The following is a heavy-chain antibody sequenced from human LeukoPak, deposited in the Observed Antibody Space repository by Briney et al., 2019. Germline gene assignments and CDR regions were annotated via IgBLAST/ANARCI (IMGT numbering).Heavy chain of an antibody. CDR2: ISGSGDRT. D-gene: IGHD4-23*01. J-gene: IGHJ3*02. V-gene: IGHV3-23*01. CDR3: AKRGDYGANTGLHAFDI. Sequence: GGSLRLSCAASGFTFKNYAMSWVRQAPGKGLEWVSAISGSGDRTYYADSVKGRFTISRGNSKNTLYLQMNSLRAEDTAVYSCAKRGDYGANTGLHAFDIWGRGTMVTVSS. CDR1: GFTFKNYA.